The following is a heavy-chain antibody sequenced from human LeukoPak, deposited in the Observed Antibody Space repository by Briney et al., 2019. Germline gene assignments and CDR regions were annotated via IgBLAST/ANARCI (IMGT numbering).Heavy chain of an antibody. Sequence: PGGSLRLSCAASGFTFSSYWVHWVRQAPGKGLVWVSRINSDGISTSYADSVKGRFTISRDNAKNTLYLQMNSLRADDTAVYYCAKGGATVIDYWGHGTLVTVSS. CDR3: AKGGATVIDY. CDR1: GFTFSSYW. D-gene: IGHD4-17*01. V-gene: IGHV3-74*01. J-gene: IGHJ4*01. CDR2: INSDGIST.